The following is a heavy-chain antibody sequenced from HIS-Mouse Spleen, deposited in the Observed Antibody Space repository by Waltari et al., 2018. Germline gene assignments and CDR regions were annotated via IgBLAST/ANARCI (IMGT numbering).Heavy chain of an antibody. CDR1: GDSVSRNSAA. Sequence: QVQLQQSGPGLVKPSQTLSLTFAISGDSVSRNSAASNWIGKSPSRGLEWLGRTYYRSKWYNDYAVSVKSRITINPDTSKNQFSLQLNSVTPEDTAVYYCARVTGDDAFDIWGQGTMVTVSS. J-gene: IGHJ3*02. CDR3: ARVTGDDAFDI. CDR2: TYYRSKWYN. D-gene: IGHD7-27*01. V-gene: IGHV6-1*01.